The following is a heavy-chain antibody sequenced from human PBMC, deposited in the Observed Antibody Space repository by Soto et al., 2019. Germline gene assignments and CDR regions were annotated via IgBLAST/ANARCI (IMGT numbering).Heavy chain of an antibody. J-gene: IGHJ4*02. CDR1: GGSISSYY. CDR3: ARSRHDYFDY. CDR2: IYYSGST. D-gene: IGHD6-6*01. V-gene: IGHV4-59*01. Sequence: LSLTCTVSGGSISSYYWSWIRQPPGKGLEWIGYIYYSGSTNYNPSLKSRVTISVDTSKNQFSLKLSSVTAADTAVYYCARSRHDYFDYWGQGTLVTVSS.